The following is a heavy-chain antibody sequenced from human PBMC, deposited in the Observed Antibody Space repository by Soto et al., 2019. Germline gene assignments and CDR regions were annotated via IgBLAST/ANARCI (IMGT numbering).Heavy chain of an antibody. D-gene: IGHD3-10*01. CDR3: ATVATITMVRGVITQIVADNWFDP. CDR1: GYTLTELS. CDR2: FDPEDGET. V-gene: IGHV1-24*01. J-gene: IGHJ5*02. Sequence: ASVKVSCKVSGYTLTELSMHWVRQAPGKGLEWMGGFDPEDGETIYAQKFQGRVTMTEDTSTDTAYMELSSLRSEDTAVYYCATVATITMVRGVITQIVADNWFDPWGQGTLVTVSS.